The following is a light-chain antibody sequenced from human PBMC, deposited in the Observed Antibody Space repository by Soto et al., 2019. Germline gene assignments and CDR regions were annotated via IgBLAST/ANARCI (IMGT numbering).Light chain of an antibody. CDR1: QSISSS. J-gene: IGKJ1*01. V-gene: IGKV1-5*01. CDR3: QQYNSYWT. Sequence: DIQMSQSPSSLSASVGDRVTITCRASQSISSSFNWYQQKPGKAPQLLIYAASSLQSGVPSRFSGSGSGTEFTLTISSLQPDDFATYYCQQYNSYWTFGQGTKVDIK. CDR2: AAS.